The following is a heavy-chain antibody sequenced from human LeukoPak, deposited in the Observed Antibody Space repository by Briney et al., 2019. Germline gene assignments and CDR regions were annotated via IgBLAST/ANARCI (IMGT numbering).Heavy chain of an antibody. Sequence: GGSLRLSCAASGFTFSSYSMNWVRQAPGKGLEWVAFIPYDASDKYYADSVKGRFTISRDNPNNTLTLHMNSLRTEDTSIYFCAKGAWAADGPMGNNFASWGQGSLVTVSS. CDR2: IPYDASDK. V-gene: IGHV3-30*02. D-gene: IGHD6-13*01. J-gene: IGHJ4*02. CDR1: GFTFSSYS. CDR3: AKGAWAADGPMGNNFAS.